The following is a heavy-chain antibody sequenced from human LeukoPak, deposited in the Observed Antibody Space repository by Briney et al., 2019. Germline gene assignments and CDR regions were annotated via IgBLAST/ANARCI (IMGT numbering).Heavy chain of an antibody. CDR1: GFAFSDYA. D-gene: IGHD2-2*01. Sequence: GGSLRLSCAASGFAFSDYAMTWVRQAPGKGLEWVSAISGSDGTTYYADSVKGRFTISRDNSKNTLYLQMNSLRAEDTAVYYCARPFGVPAKLFANWFDPWGQGTLVTVSS. J-gene: IGHJ5*02. CDR3: ARPFGVPAKLFANWFDP. CDR2: ISGSDGTT. V-gene: IGHV3-23*01.